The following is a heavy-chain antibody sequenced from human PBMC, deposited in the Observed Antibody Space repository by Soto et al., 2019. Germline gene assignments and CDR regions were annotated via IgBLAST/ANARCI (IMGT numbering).Heavy chain of an antibody. CDR1: GFTFDDYG. Sequence: GSLRLSCAASGFTFDDYGMSWVRQAPGKGLEWVSGINWNGGSTGYADSVKGRFTISRDNAKNSLYLQMNSLRAEDTALYYCALGYGSGSYYGFDYWGQGTLVTVSS. J-gene: IGHJ4*02. CDR2: INWNGGST. D-gene: IGHD3-10*01. V-gene: IGHV3-20*04. CDR3: ALGYGSGSYYGFDY.